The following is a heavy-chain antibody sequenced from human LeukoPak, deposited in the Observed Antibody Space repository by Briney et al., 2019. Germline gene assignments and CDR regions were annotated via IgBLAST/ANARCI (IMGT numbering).Heavy chain of an antibody. D-gene: IGHD3/OR15-3a*01. CDR2: IAFDGSNK. CDR1: GFTFSDYG. CDR3: AKEPEFWTGLRYFDH. J-gene: IGHJ4*02. Sequence: GGSLRLSCTTSGFTFSDYGMHWVRQAPGKGLEWVAFIAFDGSNKYSADSVKGRFTISRDNSRNSVYLQMYSLRTDDTAFYFCAKEPEFWTGLRYFDHWGQGTLVAVSS. V-gene: IGHV3-30*02.